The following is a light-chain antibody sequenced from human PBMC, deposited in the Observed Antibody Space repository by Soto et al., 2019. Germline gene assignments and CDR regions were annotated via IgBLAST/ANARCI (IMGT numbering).Light chain of an antibody. CDR1: QSVSSSY. CDR2: GAS. J-gene: IGKJ4*01. V-gene: IGKV3-20*01. CDR3: QLYGSTPLLT. Sequence: EIVVTQSPGTLSLSPGERATLSCRASQSVSSSYLAWYQQKPGQAPRLLIYGASSRATAIPDRFSGSGSGTDFTLTISRLEPEDCAVYYCQLYGSTPLLTFGGGTKVEI.